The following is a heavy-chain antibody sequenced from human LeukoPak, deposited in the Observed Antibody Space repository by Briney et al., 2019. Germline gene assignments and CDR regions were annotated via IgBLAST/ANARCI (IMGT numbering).Heavy chain of an antibody. V-gene: IGHV5-51*01. CDR3: ARQLYYDSSGTYLMFDP. CDR1: GYRFASYW. D-gene: IGHD3-22*01. CDR2: IYPGDSDT. J-gene: IGHJ5*02. Sequence: GESLKISCEGSGYRFASYWIGWVRQMPGKGLEWMGIIYPGDSDTRYSPSFQGQVTISADKSISTAYLQWSSLKASDTAMYYCARQLYYDSSGTYLMFDPWGQGTLVTVSS.